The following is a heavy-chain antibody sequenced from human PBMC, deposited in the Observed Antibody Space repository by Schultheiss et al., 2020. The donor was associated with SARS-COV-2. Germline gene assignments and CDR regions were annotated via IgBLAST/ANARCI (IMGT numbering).Heavy chain of an antibody. Sequence: GESLKISCGAGGFTFSNYAMSWVRQAPGKGPQWVSGISGNGADVHYVDSVKGRFTISRDNSKNTLYLQMSRLRVEDTALYYCARDGGVYGWSFEYYYGMDVWGQGTTVTVSS. D-gene: IGHD3-10*01. CDR3: ARDGGVYGWSFEYYYGMDV. J-gene: IGHJ6*02. CDR2: ISGNGADV. CDR1: GFTFSNYA. V-gene: IGHV3-23*01.